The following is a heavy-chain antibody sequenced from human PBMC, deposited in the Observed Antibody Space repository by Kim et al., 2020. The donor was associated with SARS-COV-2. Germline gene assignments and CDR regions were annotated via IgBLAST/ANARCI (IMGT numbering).Heavy chain of an antibody. D-gene: IGHD4-17*01. Sequence: GGSLRLSCAASGFTFSNAWMSWVRQAPGKGLEWVGRIKSKTDGGTTDYAAPVKGRFTISRDDSKNTLYLQMNSLKTEDTAVYYCTVYDYGDQTFDYWGQGTLVTVSS. CDR3: TVYDYGDQTFDY. J-gene: IGHJ4*02. CDR2: IKSKTDGGTT. CDR1: GFTFSNAW. V-gene: IGHV3-15*01.